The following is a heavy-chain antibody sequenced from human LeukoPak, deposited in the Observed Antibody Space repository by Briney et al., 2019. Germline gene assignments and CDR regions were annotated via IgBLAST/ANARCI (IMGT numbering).Heavy chain of an antibody. V-gene: IGHV1-69*01. CDR3: ARESPQSLRYCSSTSCLYYFDY. D-gene: IGHD2-2*01. J-gene: IGHJ4*02. CDR1: GGTFSSYA. Sequence: SVQVSCKASGGTFSSYAISWVRQAPGQGLEWMGGIIPIFGTANYAQKFQGRVTITADESTSTAYMELSSLRSEDTAVYYCARESPQSLRYCSSTSCLYYFDYWGQGTLVTVSS. CDR2: IIPIFGTA.